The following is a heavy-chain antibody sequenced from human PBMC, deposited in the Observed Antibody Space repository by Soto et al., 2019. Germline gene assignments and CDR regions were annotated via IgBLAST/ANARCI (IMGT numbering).Heavy chain of an antibody. CDR1: GGSISGSY. CDR3: ARSVAVPGAHIDY. J-gene: IGHJ4*02. V-gene: IGHV4-59*01. CDR2: VYYTGST. Sequence: SETLSLTCIVSGGSISGSYWSWIRQSPGKGLEWLGYVYYTGSTNYSPSLRSRVSISVDTSKNEFSLRLSSVTAADTAVYFCARSVAVPGAHIDYWGQGTQVTVSS. D-gene: IGHD6-19*01.